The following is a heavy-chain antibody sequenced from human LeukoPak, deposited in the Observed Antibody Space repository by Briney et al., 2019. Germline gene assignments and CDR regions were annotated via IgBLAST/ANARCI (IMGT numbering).Heavy chain of an antibody. D-gene: IGHD2-15*01. Sequence: GESLKISCKGSGYSFTNYWIGWVRQMPGKGLEWMGIIYPGDSDTRYSPSFQGQVAISADKSISTAYLQWGSLKASDTAMYYCARSQGYCSGGSCLQGDWFDPWGQGTLVTVSS. CDR3: ARSQGYCSGGSCLQGDWFDP. CDR2: IYPGDSDT. V-gene: IGHV5-51*01. CDR1: GYSFTNYW. J-gene: IGHJ5*02.